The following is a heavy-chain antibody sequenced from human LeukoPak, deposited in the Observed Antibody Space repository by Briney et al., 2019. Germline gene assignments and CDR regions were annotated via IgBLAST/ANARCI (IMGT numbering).Heavy chain of an antibody. D-gene: IGHD3-10*01. Sequence: GEALQISFQGSGYGFTSYWIGWVRPMPGKGGEWMGIIYPGDSDTRYSPPFQGQVTISADKSISTAYLQWSSLKASDTAMYYCARHVTMVRGVITTSYYYYYMDVWGKGTTVTVSS. J-gene: IGHJ6*03. CDR2: IYPGDSDT. V-gene: IGHV5-51*01. CDR1: GYGFTSYW. CDR3: ARHVTMVRGVITTSYYYYYMDV.